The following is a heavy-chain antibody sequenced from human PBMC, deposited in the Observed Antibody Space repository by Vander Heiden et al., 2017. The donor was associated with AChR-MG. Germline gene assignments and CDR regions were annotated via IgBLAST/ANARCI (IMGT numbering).Heavy chain of an antibody. CDR3: ARGPLGSGWWGDY. V-gene: IGHV4-34*01. J-gene: IGHJ4*02. D-gene: IGHD6-19*01. CDR1: GGSFSGYY. Sequence: QVQLQQWGAGLLKPSETLSLTCVVYGGSFSGYYWSWIRQPPGKGLEWIGEINHSGSTNYNPSLKSRVTISVDTSNNHFSLKLSSVTAADTAVYYCARGPLGSGWWGDYWGQGTLVTVSS. CDR2: INHSGST.